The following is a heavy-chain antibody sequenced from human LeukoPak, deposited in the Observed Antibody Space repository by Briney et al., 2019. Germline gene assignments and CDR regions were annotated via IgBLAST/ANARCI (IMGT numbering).Heavy chain of an antibody. Sequence: ASVTVSFKASGYTFTSYGISWVRQAPGQGLEWMGWISAYNGNTNYAQKLQGRVTMTTDTSTSTAYMELRSLRSDDTAVYYCARMIAAALPIDYWGQGTLVTVSS. D-gene: IGHD6-13*01. CDR3: ARMIAAALPIDY. J-gene: IGHJ4*02. CDR2: ISAYNGNT. V-gene: IGHV1-18*04. CDR1: GYTFTSYG.